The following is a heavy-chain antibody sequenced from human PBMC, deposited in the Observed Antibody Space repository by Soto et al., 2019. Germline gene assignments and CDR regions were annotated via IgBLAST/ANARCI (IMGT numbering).Heavy chain of an antibody. V-gene: IGHV4-59*08. CDR1: GGSISSYN. CDR2: INHSGST. J-gene: IGHJ5*02. D-gene: IGHD3-10*01. CDR3: ARLREVLWFGESLNWFDP. Sequence: LSLTCTVSGGSISSYNWSWIRQPPGKGLEWIGYINHSGSTNYNPSLKSRVTISVDTSKNQFSLKLSSVTAADTAVYYCARLREVLWFGESLNWFDPWGQGTLVTVSS.